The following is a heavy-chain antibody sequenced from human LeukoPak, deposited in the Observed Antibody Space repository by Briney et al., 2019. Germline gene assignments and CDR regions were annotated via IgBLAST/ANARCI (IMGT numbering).Heavy chain of an antibody. V-gene: IGHV1-58*01. J-gene: IGHJ4*02. CDR3: AAPYSSTWFDY. D-gene: IGHD6-13*01. CDR2: IVVGSDNT. CDR1: GFTFTTRSA. Sequence: AASVKVSCKASGFTFTTRSAAQWVRQARGQRLEWIGWIVVGSDNTNYAQKFQERVTITRDMSTSTAYMELSSLRSEDTAVYYCAAPYSSTWFDYWGQGTLVTVSS.